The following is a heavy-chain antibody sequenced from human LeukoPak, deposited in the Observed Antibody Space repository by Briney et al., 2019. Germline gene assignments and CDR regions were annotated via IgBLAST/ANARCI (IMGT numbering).Heavy chain of an antibody. CDR3: ARNTMITFGGVGPVDY. J-gene: IGHJ4*02. D-gene: IGHD3-16*01. CDR1: GFTFSSYG. V-gene: IGHV3-33*01. CDR2: IWYDGSNK. Sequence: GGSLRLSCAASGFTFSSYGMHWVRQAPGKGLEWEAVIWYDGSNKYYADSVKGRFTISRDNSKNTLYLQMNSLRAEDTAVYYCARNTMITFGGVGPVDYWGQGTLVTVSS.